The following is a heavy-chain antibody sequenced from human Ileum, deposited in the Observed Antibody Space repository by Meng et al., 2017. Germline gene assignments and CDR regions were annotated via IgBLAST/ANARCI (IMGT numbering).Heavy chain of an antibody. V-gene: IGHV1-46*01. Sequence: QVQLVQSGAEVEKPGASLKVSCKPFGYTFTNYYVHWVRQAPGQGLDWMGLINAGDGGTTYAQKFQDRVTLTRDTSTSTLYMEVRSLRSDDTAMYCCVGDSHGFGDGPFWGQGTLVTVSS. CDR2: INAGDGGT. CDR3: VGDSHGFGDGPF. CDR1: GYTFTNYY. J-gene: IGHJ4*02. D-gene: IGHD4-17*01.